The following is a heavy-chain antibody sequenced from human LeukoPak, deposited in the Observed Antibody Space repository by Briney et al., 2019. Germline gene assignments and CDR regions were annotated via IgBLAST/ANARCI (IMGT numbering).Heavy chain of an antibody. J-gene: IGHJ4*02. Sequence: GGSLRLSCAASGFSISLYWMTWVRQAPGKGLEWVANLKQDGSEKYYVDSVKGRFTISRDNAKNSLYLQMNSLKTEDTALYYCARQMATILDGILDYWGQGTLVTVSS. D-gene: IGHD5-24*01. V-gene: IGHV3-7*01. CDR1: GFSISLYW. CDR2: LKQDGSEK. CDR3: ARQMATILDGILDY.